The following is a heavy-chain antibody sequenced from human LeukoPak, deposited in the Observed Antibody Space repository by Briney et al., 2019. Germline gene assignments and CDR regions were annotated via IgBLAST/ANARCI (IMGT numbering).Heavy chain of an antibody. CDR1: GFTFSTYW. Sequence: GGSLSLSCAASGFTFSTYWMHWVRQAPGKGPVWVSRINYDGTDTVYTDSVKGRFTISRDNAKNTLYLQMNSLRAEDTAVYYCARDRVSTVDFDYWGQGTLVTVSS. CDR3: ARDRVSTVDFDY. V-gene: IGHV3-74*01. J-gene: IGHJ4*02. D-gene: IGHD1-14*01. CDR2: INYDGTDT.